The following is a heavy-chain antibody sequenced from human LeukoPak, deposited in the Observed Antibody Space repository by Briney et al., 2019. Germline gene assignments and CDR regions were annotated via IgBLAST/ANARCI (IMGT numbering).Heavy chain of an antibody. CDR2: FDPEDGET. CDR1: GYTLTELS. V-gene: IGHV1-24*01. J-gene: IGHJ4*02. CDR3: ATGFPGYYDSSGSPDY. Sequence: ASVKVSCKVSGYTLTELSKHWVRQAPGKGLEWMGGFDPEDGETIYAQKFQGRVTMTEDTSTDTAYMELSSLRSEDTAVYYCATGFPGYYDSSGSPDYWGQGTLVTVSS. D-gene: IGHD3-22*01.